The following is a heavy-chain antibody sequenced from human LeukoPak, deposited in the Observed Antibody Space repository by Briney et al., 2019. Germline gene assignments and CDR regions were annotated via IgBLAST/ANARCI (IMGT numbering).Heavy chain of an antibody. V-gene: IGHV3-9*01. Sequence: GGSLRLSCAASGFTFDDYAMHWVRQAPGKGLEWVSGISWNSGSIGYADSVKGRFTISRDNAKNSLYLQMNSLRAEDTALYYCAKDKGFSGSLIDYWGQGTLVTVSS. CDR3: AKDKGFSGSLIDY. CDR2: ISWNSGSI. CDR1: GFTFDDYA. D-gene: IGHD1-26*01. J-gene: IGHJ4*02.